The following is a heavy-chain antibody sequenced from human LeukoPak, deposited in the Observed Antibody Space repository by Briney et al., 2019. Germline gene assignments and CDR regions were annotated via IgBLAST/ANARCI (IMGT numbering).Heavy chain of an antibody. D-gene: IGHD4-17*01. J-gene: IGHJ5*02. CDR1: GYTFINYD. CDR3: ARGPRDYDESIRYNWFDP. Sequence: ASVKVSCKASGYTFINYDSNWVRQPTGQGREWMGWMNPKSGSTGYAQKFQDRVTMTMDTSISTAYMELSSLRSEDTAVYYCARGPRDYDESIRYNWFDPWGQGTLVTVSS. V-gene: IGHV1-8*01. CDR2: MNPKSGST.